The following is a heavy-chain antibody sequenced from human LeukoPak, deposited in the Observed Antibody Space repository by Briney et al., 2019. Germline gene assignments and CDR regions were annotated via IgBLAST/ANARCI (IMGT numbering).Heavy chain of an antibody. CDR1: GGSISSSSYY. D-gene: IGHD3-22*01. CDR2: IYYSGST. V-gene: IGHV4-39*07. Sequence: SETLSLTCTVSGGSISSSSYYWGWIRQPPGKGLEWIGSIYYSGSTYYNPSLKSRVTISVDTSKNQFSLKLSSVTAADTAVYYCANSQPYYYDSSGYYWFDPWGQGTLVTVSS. CDR3: ANSQPYYYDSSGYYWFDP. J-gene: IGHJ5*02.